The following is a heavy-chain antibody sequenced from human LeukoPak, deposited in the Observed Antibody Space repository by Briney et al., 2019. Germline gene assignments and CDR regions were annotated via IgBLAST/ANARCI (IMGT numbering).Heavy chain of an antibody. J-gene: IGHJ4*02. CDR1: GGSISSSSYY. CDR3: ARQKHGYCSGGSCYSDYFDY. CDR2: IYYSGST. D-gene: IGHD2-15*01. Sequence: PSETLPLTCTVSGGSISSSSYYWGWIRQPPGKGLEWIGSIYYSGSTYYNPSLKSRVTISVDTSKNQFSLKLSSVTAADTAVYYCARQKHGYCSGGSCYSDYFDYWGQGTLVTVSS. V-gene: IGHV4-39*01.